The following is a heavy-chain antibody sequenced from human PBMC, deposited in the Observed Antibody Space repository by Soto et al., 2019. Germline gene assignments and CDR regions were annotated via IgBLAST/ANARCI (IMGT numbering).Heavy chain of an antibody. CDR3: GRGGDDGPCAY. CDR2: IIPIFGTA. J-gene: IGHJ4*02. V-gene: IGHV1-69*12. Sequence: QVQLVQSGAEVKKPGSSVKVSCKASGGTFSSYAISWVRQAPGQGLEWMGGIIPIFGTANYAQKFHGRVTITGEESTSTGYMELRSVRAEDAAVYYCGRGGDDGPCAYWGRGTLVTVSS. CDR1: GGTFSSYA. D-gene: IGHD3-16*01.